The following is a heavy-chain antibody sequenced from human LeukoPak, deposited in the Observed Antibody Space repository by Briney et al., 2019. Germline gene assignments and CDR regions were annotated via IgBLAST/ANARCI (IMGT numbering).Heavy chain of an antibody. CDR2: INQDESEK. CDR1: GFTFSTYW. D-gene: IGHD3-10*01. Sequence: GGSLRLSCAASGFTFSTYWMGWVRQTPGKGLEWVANINQDESEKKYVDSVKGRFTISRDNARNSLSLQMNSLRAEDTAVYYCARDTVLWFGELSGAFDYWGQGTLVTVSS. CDR3: ARDTVLWFGELSGAFDY. V-gene: IGHV3-7*01. J-gene: IGHJ4*02.